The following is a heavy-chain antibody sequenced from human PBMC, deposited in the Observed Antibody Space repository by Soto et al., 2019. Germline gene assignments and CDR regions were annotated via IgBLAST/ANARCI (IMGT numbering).Heavy chain of an antibody. CDR2: VYYSGST. D-gene: IGHD2-2*01. J-gene: IGHJ4*02. CDR1: GGSISSGDYY. V-gene: IGHV4-31*03. Sequence: QVQLQESGPGLVKPSQTLSLTCTVSGGSISSGDYYWTWIRQHPGKGLEWIGYVYYSGSTKHNPSLKSRITISVDTSKNQFSLKLNSVTAADTAVYYCARTKTSSTSFHVDYGGKGTQVTVSS. CDR3: ARTKTSSTSFHVDY.